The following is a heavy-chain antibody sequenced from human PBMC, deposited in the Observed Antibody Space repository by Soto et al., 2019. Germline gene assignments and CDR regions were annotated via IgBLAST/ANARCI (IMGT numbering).Heavy chain of an antibody. CDR2: ISGSGGSK. CDR3: AKCPEYPAVY. Sequence: GGSKRLCSAASGCNFSGHGMSWVSQAPGKGLEWVSAISGSGGSKYYADSVKGRFTISRDNSKNTLYLQMNSLRAEDTAVYYCAKCPEYPAVYWGQGTLVTVSS. CDR1: GCNFSGHG. V-gene: IGHV3-23*01. J-gene: IGHJ4*02. D-gene: IGHD6-19*01.